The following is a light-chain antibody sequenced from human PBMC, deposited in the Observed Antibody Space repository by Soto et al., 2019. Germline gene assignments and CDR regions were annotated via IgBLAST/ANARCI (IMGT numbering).Light chain of an antibody. J-gene: IGLJ3*02. CDR1: SSDVGSYNL. CDR3: CSYAGSSTWV. CDR2: ECS. Sequence: QSALTQPASVSGSPGQSITISCTGTSSDVGSYNLVSWYQKHPGKAPKLMIYECSKRPLGVSNRFSGSKSGNTASLTNSGLQAEDEADYYCCSYAGSSTWVFGGRTKVTVL. V-gene: IGLV2-23*01.